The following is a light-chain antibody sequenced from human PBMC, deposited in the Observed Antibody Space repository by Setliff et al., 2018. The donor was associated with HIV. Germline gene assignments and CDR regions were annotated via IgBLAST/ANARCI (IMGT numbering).Light chain of an antibody. CDR3: SSYTSTSTLFV. CDR2: GVS. J-gene: IGLJ1*01. CDR1: SSDVGGYNY. Sequence: SALTQPASVSGSPGQSITIYCSGTSSDVGGYNYVSWYQQHPGKAPKLMIYGVSERPSGVSNRFSGSKSGYTASLTISGLQAEDEADYYCSSYTSTSTLFVFGAGTKVTVL. V-gene: IGLV2-14*03.